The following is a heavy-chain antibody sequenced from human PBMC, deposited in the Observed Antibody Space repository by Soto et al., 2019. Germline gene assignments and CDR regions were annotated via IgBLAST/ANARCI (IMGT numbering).Heavy chain of an antibody. V-gene: IGHV1-69*02. J-gene: IGHJ4*02. Sequence: QVQLVQSGAEVKKPGSSVKVSCKASGGTFSSYTISWVRQAPGQGLEWMGRIIPILGIANYAQKFPGRVTSTADKAESTAYMERSSRRSEDAAVYYCARNSGGRDYWGQGTLVTVSS. CDR1: GGTFSSYT. CDR2: IIPILGIA. D-gene: IGHD3-10*01. CDR3: ARNSGGRDY.